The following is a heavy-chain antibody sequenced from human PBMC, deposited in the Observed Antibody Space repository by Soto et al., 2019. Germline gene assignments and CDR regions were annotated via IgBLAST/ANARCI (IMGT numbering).Heavy chain of an antibody. J-gene: IGHJ6*02. CDR3: ATDPITMVRGDPRGYYYGMDV. Sequence: PGGSLRLSCAASGFTFSSYAMSWVRQAPGKGLEWVSAISGSGGSTYYADSVKGRFTISRDNSKNTLYLQMNSLRAEDTAVYYCATDPITMVRGDPRGYYYGMDVWGQGTTVTVSS. D-gene: IGHD3-10*01. V-gene: IGHV3-23*01. CDR2: ISGSGGST. CDR1: GFTFSSYA.